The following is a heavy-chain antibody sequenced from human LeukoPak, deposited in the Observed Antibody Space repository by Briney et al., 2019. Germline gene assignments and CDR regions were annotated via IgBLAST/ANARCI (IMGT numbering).Heavy chain of an antibody. D-gene: IGHD1-1*01. CDR1: EFTFSTYW. CDR2: INCDGGQT. Sequence: QAGGSLRLSCAASEFTFSTYWMSWVRQAPGKGLEWVANINCDGGQTYYVDSVRGRFTISRDNAKNSLYLQMNSLRVEDTAVYYCARSSGIGTTDYWGQGTLVIVSS. V-gene: IGHV3-7*03. J-gene: IGHJ4*02. CDR3: ARSSGIGTTDY.